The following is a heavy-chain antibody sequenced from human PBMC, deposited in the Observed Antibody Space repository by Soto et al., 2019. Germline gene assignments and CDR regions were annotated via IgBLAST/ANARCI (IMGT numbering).Heavy chain of an antibody. D-gene: IGHD3-22*01. V-gene: IGHV3-11*01. Sequence: PGGSLRLSCAASGFIFSDYYMSWIRQAPGKGLEWVAYISSGGTTISYADSVKGRFTISRDNAKNSLYLQMIKLRAEDTATYYCARVYDSSGYYYSPHYYFDYWGQGTVVTVSS. CDR1: GFIFSDYY. CDR3: ARVYDSSGYYYSPHYYFDY. CDR2: ISSGGTTI. J-gene: IGHJ4*02.